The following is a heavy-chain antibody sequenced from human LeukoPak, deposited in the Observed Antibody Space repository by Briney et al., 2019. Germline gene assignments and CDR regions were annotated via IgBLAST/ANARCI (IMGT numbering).Heavy chain of an antibody. CDR1: GFTFSNYG. CDR3: TKNIGYSYGYLAN. D-gene: IGHD5-12*01. J-gene: IGHJ4*02. Sequence: GGSLRLSCAASGFTFSNYGMHWVRQAPGKGLEWVAFIRYDGSDKYYADSVKGRFTISKDIAKDTIYLQMNSLKVEDTAIYFCTKNIGYSYGYLANWGQGARVTVSS. V-gene: IGHV3-30*02. CDR2: IRYDGSDK.